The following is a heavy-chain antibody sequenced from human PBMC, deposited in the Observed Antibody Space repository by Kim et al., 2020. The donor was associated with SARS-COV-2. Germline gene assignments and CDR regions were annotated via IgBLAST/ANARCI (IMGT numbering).Heavy chain of an antibody. CDR2: ISYDGSNK. CDR1: GFTFSSYA. Sequence: GWSLRLSCAASGFTFSSYAMHWVRQAPGKGLEWVAVISYDGSNKYYADSVKGRFTISRDNSKNTLYLQMNSLRAEDTAVYYCARGGSSGYPYFDYWGQGTLVTVSS. J-gene: IGHJ4*02. CDR3: ARGGSSGYPYFDY. V-gene: IGHV3-30-3*01. D-gene: IGHD3-22*01.